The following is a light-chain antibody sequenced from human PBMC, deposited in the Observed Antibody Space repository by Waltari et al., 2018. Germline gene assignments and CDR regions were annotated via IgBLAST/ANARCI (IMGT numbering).Light chain of an antibody. CDR1: QNIRNY. CDR2: AAS. CDR3: QQGYSRVT. J-gene: IGKJ5*01. V-gene: IGKV1-39*01. Sequence: DIQVTHSPSSLSASVGDRVTITCRTSQNIRNYLNWYQQKPGKAPKLLIYAASSLHSDVPSRFSGSGSGADFTLTISSLQPEDYGTYYCQQGYSRVTFGQGTRLEIK.